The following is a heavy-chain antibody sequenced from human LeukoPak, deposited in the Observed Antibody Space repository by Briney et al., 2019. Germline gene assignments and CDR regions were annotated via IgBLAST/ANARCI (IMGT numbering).Heavy chain of an antibody. Sequence: SVKVSCKASGGTFSSYGISWVRQAPGQGLEWMGWISANDGNTDYPQKLQGRVTMTTDTSTSTAYMELRSLRSDDTAVYYCARESHVTREDYWGQGTLVTVSS. CDR2: ISANDGNT. CDR3: ARESHVTREDY. CDR1: GGTFSSYG. J-gene: IGHJ4*02. V-gene: IGHV1-18*01. D-gene: IGHD3-10*01.